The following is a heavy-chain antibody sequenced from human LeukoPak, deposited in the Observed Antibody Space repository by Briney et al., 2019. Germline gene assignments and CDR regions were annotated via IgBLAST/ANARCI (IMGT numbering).Heavy chain of an antibody. CDR1: GFTLSTNA. V-gene: IGHV3-23*01. CDR3: ANPITGTTLADY. J-gene: IGHJ4*02. CDR2: ISGSGAST. D-gene: IGHD1/OR15-1a*01. Sequence: GGSLRLSCLTSGFTLSTNAMSWVRQAPGKGLEWISGISGSGASTYYADSVKGRFTISRDDSRNTLYLQMNSLRGDDTAVYYCANPITGTTLADYWGQGTLVTVSS.